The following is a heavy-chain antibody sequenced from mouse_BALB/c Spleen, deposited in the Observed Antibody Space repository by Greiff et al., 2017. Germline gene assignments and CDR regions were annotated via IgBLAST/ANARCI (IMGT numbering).Heavy chain of an antibody. Sequence: VQLQQSGAELMKPGASVKISCKATGYTFSSYWIEWVKQRPGHGLEWIGEILPGSGSTNYNEKFKGKATFTADTSSNTAYMQLSSLTSEDSAVYYCASLRHYYGSSYRYFDVWGAGTTVTVSS. CDR3: ASLRHYYGSSYRYFDV. V-gene: IGHV1-9*01. CDR1: GYTFSSYW. D-gene: IGHD1-1*01. J-gene: IGHJ1*01. CDR2: ILPGSGST.